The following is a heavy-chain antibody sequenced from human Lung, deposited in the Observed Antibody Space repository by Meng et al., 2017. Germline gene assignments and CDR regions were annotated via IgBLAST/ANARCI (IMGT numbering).Heavy chain of an antibody. CDR3: VRGPTTMADDFDY. D-gene: IGHD4-11*01. V-gene: IGHV4-34*01. CDR2: INHSGST. CDR1: GGSFSDYY. Sequence: VRLPQWGAGLLKPSETLSLTCVVSGGSFSDYYWSWIRQPPGKGLEWIGEINHSGSTNYNPSLESRATISVDTSQNNLSLKLSSVTAADSAVYYCVRGPTTMADDFDYWGQGTLVTVSS. J-gene: IGHJ4*02.